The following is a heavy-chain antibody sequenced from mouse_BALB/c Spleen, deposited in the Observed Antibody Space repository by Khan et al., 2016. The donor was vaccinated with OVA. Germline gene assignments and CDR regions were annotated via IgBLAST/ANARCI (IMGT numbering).Heavy chain of an antibody. V-gene: IGHV1-69*02. CDR1: GYPLTSYW. D-gene: IGHD1-1*01. J-gene: IGHJ3*01. CDR2: IDPSDSYT. CDR3: ARSFNYGSSTWFAY. Sequence: QVQLQQSGAELVKPGASVKLSCKASGYPLTSYWLHWVKQRPGQGLEWIGEIDPSDSYTNYNQKFKGKATLTVDKSSSTTYMQLSSLTSEDSAVYYCARSFNYGSSTWFAYWGQGTLVTVAA.